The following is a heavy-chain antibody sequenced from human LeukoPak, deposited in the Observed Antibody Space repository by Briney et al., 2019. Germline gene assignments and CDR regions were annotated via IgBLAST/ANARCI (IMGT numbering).Heavy chain of an antibody. CDR3: ARDNTDFWSGYYMRI. D-gene: IGHD3-3*01. CDR1: GGTFSSYA. V-gene: IGHV1-69*13. J-gene: IGHJ3*02. Sequence: SVKVSCKASGGTFSSYAISWVRQAPGQGLEWMGGIIPIFGTANYAQKLQGRVTITADESTSTAYMELSSLRSEDTAVYYCARDNTDFWSGYYMRIWGQGTMVTVSS. CDR2: IIPIFGTA.